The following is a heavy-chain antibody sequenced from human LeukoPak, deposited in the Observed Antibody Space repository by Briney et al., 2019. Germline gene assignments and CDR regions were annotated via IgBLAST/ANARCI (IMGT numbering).Heavy chain of an antibody. Sequence: SETLSLTCAVYGGSSSGYYWSWIRQPPGKGLEWIGEINHSGSTNYNPSLKSRVTISVDTSKNQFSLKLSSVTAADTAVYYCASEYRSDSYFDLWGRGTLVTVSS. J-gene: IGHJ2*01. CDR3: ASEYRSDSYFDL. V-gene: IGHV4-34*01. CDR2: INHSGST. D-gene: IGHD6-19*01. CDR1: GGSSSGYY.